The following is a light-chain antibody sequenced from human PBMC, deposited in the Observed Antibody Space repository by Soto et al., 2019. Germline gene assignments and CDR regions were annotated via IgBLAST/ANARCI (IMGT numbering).Light chain of an antibody. Sequence: EIVLTQSPGTLSLSPGERATLTCRASQSVSSSYLAWYQQKPGQAPRLLIYGASSRATGIPDRFSGSGSGTDFTVTISRLEPEDSAAYYCLQDYNYPFTFGQGTKVDIK. J-gene: IGKJ2*01. V-gene: IGKV3-20*01. CDR1: QSVSSSY. CDR2: GAS. CDR3: LQDYNYPFT.